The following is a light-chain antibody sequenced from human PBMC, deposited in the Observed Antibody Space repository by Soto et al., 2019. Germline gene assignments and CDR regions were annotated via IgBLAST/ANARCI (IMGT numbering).Light chain of an antibody. CDR1: SSDVGGYNH. V-gene: IGLV2-14*01. J-gene: IGLJ2*01. CDR2: GVS. CDR3: CSYPSLSTVV. Sequence: QSALTQPASVSGSPGQSITISCTGTSSDVGGYNHVSWYQHPPGKAPKLILFGVSDRPSGVSHRFSGSKSGNTASLTISGLQAEDEADYHCCSYPSLSTVVFGGGTKVTVL.